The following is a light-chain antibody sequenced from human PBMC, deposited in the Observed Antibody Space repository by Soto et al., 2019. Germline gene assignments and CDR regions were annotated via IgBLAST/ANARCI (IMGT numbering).Light chain of an antibody. Sequence: DIQLNQSPSTLYASVGDRISITCRASLSISNWLAWYQQKPGRAPKLLIYDASSLESGVPSRFSGSGSGTEFTLTITGLQPDDFATYYCQQYNAYSGTFGQGTRLEIK. V-gene: IGKV1-5*01. CDR1: LSISNW. J-gene: IGKJ5*01. CDR2: DAS. CDR3: QQYNAYSGT.